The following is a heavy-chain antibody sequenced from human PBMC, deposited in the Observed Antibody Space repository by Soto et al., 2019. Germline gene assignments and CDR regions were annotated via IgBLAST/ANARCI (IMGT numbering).Heavy chain of an antibody. Sequence: QVQLVQSGAEVKKPGASVKVSCKASGYTFTSYGISWVRQAPGQGLEWMGWISAYNGNTNYAQKLQGRVTMTTDTSTSTAYMELRSLRSDATAVYYCAGDRGLLLWFGQGSDAFDIWGQGTMVTVSS. CDR2: ISAYNGNT. V-gene: IGHV1-18*01. CDR3: AGDRGLLLWFGQGSDAFDI. J-gene: IGHJ3*02. CDR1: GYTFTSYG. D-gene: IGHD3-10*01.